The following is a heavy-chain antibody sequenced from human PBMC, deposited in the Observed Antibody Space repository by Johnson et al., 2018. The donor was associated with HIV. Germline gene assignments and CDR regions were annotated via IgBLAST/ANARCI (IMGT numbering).Heavy chain of an antibody. CDR2: ISYDGSNK. CDR1: GFTFSRYA. D-gene: IGHD1-26*01. J-gene: IGHJ3*02. CDR3: TSGSYPWGAFDI. V-gene: IGHV3-30*04. Sequence: QVQLVESGGGVVQPGRSLRLSCAASGFTFSRYAMHWVRQAPGKGLEWVAVISYDGSNKYYADSVKGRFTISRDDSKSIAYLQMKSLKTEDTAVYYCTSGSYPWGAFDIWGQGTMVTVSS.